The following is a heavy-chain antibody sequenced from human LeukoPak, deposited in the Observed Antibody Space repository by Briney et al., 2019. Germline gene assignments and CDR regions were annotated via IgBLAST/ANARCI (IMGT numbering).Heavy chain of an antibody. V-gene: IGHV4-59*01. J-gene: IGHJ5*02. CDR3: ARLTGYSSESWFDP. CDR1: GGSISSYY. Sequence: SSETLSLTCTVSGGSISSYYWSWIRQPPGKGLEWIGYIYYSGGTNYNPSLKSRVTISVDTSKNQFSLKLRSVTAADTAVYYCARLTGYSSESWFDPWGQGTLVTVSS. D-gene: IGHD3-9*01. CDR2: IYYSGGT.